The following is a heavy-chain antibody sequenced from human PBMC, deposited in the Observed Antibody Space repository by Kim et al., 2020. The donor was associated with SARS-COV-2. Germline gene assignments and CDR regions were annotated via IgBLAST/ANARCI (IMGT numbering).Heavy chain of an antibody. CDR1: GFTVSSDY. Sequence: GGSLRLSCAASGFTVSSDYMSWVRQAPGKGLEWVSVFYTGGTTYYADSVRGRFTISRDPSKDMVFLQMNSLRVAATAVYYCAGGDDSTSLAFWGQGTLVT. D-gene: IGHD2-15*01. CDR3: AGGDDSTSLAF. CDR2: FYTGGTT. V-gene: IGHV3-53*01. J-gene: IGHJ4*02.